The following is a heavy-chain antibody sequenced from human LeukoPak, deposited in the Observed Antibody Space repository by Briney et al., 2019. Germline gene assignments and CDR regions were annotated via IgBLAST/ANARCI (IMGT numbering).Heavy chain of an antibody. Sequence: GGSLTLLCAASGFPFGGYAMSWVRQAPGKALEWVSAITGPGDGAWYADSVQGRFTISRDNSKNTLYLQMNSLRAEDTAVYFCSKRMYGWYQIDYWGPGNPGHRLL. CDR2: ITGPGDGA. CDR1: GFPFGGYA. V-gene: IGHV3-23*01. J-gene: IGHJ4*02. CDR3: SKRMYGWYQIDY. D-gene: IGHD6-19*01.